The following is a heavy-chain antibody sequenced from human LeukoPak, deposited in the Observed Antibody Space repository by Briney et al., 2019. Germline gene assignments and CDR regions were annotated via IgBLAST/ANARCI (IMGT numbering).Heavy chain of an antibody. Sequence: SVKVSCKASGGTFSSYAISWVRQAPGQGLEWMGGIIPIFGTANYAQKFKGRVTITTDESTSTAYMELSSLRSEATAVYYCARDLCSSTSCYTGDYYYYMDVWGKGTTVTVSS. D-gene: IGHD2-2*02. CDR3: ARDLCSSTSCYTGDYYYYMDV. CDR2: IIPIFGTA. J-gene: IGHJ6*03. CDR1: GGTFSSYA. V-gene: IGHV1-69*05.